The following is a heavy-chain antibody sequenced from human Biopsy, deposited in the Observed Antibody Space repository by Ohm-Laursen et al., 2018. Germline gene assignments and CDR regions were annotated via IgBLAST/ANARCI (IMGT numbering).Heavy chain of an antibody. Sequence: SDTLSLTCTVSGDPISTYYWSWIRQPPGKGLQWIGYIYYTGNTDYNPSLQSRVTISVDTSKNHFSLRLRSMTPADTAMYYCARDRGYYSDRTVPGYFDLWGRGTLVTVSS. CDR2: IYYTGNT. V-gene: IGHV4-59*01. CDR1: GDPISTYY. J-gene: IGHJ2*01. CDR3: ARDRGYYSDRTVPGYFDL. D-gene: IGHD3-22*01.